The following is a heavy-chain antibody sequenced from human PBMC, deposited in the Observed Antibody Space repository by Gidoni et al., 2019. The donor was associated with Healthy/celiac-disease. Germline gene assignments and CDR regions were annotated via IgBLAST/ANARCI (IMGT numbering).Heavy chain of an antibody. CDR2: INPNSGGT. J-gene: IGHJ6*02. D-gene: IGHD6-6*01. Sequence: QVQLVQSGAEVKKPGASVKVSCKASGYTFTGYYMHWVRQAPGQGLAWMGWINPNSGGTNYAQKFQGRVTMTRDTSISTAYMELSRLRSDDTAVYYCARARSADYYYYGMDVWGQGTTVTVSS. CDR1: GYTFTGYY. CDR3: ARARSADYYYYGMDV. V-gene: IGHV1-2*02.